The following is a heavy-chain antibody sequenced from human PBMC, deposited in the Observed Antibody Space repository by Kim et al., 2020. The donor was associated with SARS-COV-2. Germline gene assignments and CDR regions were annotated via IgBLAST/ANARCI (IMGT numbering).Heavy chain of an antibody. D-gene: IGHD3-22*01. V-gene: IGHV4-34*01. CDR2: INHSGST. CDR3: ARPYVVTLRGDAFDI. Sequence: SETLSLTCAVYGGSFSGYYWSWIRQPPGKGLEWIGEINHSGSTNYNPSLKSRVTISVDTSKNQFSLKLSSVTAADTAVYYCARPYVVTLRGDAFDIWGQGTMVTVSS. J-gene: IGHJ3*02. CDR1: GGSFSGYY.